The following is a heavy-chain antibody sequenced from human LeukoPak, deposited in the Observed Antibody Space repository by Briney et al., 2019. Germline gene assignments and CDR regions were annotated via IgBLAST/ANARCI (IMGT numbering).Heavy chain of an antibody. Sequence: SETLSLTCTVSGGPITNSNYYWGWIRQPPGKGLEWIGSIYYGGSTYYNPSLKSRVTISVDTSRNQFSLKLSSVTAADTAVFYCARHPQYSSFHFDYWGQGALVTVSS. D-gene: IGHD6-6*01. CDR1: GGPITNSNYY. CDR3: ARHPQYSSFHFDY. J-gene: IGHJ4*02. CDR2: IYYGGST. V-gene: IGHV4-39*01.